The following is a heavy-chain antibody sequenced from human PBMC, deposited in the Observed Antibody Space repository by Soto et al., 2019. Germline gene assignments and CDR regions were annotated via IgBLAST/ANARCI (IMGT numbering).Heavy chain of an antibody. Sequence: GGSLRLSCAASGFTFSDYTMNWVRQAPGKGLEWVSSIRSISSDIYYADSVKGRFTISRDNAKNSLYLQMNSLRAEDTAVYYCAGDNWFDPWGQGTLVTVSS. CDR3: AGDNWFDP. V-gene: IGHV3-21*01. CDR2: IRSISSDI. J-gene: IGHJ5*02. CDR1: GFTFSDYT.